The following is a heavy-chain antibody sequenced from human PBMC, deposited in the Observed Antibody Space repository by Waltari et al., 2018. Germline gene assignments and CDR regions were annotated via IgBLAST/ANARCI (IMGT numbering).Heavy chain of an antibody. J-gene: IGHJ3*02. CDR2: IKRKTDGGTT. CDR1: GFTFSNAW. D-gene: IGHD1-26*01. Sequence: EVQLVESGGGLVKPGGSLRLSCAASGFTFSNAWMSWVRQAPGKGLEWVGRIKRKTDGGTTDYAAPVKGRFTISRDDSKNTLYLQMNSLKTEDTAVYYCATDAYWERDAFDIWGQGTMVTVSS. V-gene: IGHV3-15*01. CDR3: ATDAYWERDAFDI.